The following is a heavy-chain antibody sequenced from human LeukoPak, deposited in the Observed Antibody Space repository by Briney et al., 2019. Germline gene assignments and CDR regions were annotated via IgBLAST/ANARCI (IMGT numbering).Heavy chain of an antibody. CDR1: GFTFSSYS. Sequence: GGSLRLSCAVSGFTFSSYSMNWVRQAPGKGLEWVSYVSSSGSTIYYADSVKGRFTISRDNAKNSLYLQMNSLRAEDTGVYYCARGSITVAGGHYHHGLDVWGQGTTVTVS. D-gene: IGHD6-19*01. J-gene: IGHJ6*02. CDR2: VSSSGSTI. V-gene: IGHV3-48*01. CDR3: ARGSITVAGGHYHHGLDV.